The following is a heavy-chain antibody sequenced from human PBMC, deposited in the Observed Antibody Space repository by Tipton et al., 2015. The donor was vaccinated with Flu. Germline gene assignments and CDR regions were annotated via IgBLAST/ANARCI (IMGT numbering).Heavy chain of an antibody. Sequence: QLVQSGAEVKPSETLSLTCAVYGGSFSGYYWSWIRQPPGKGLEWIGEINHSGSTNYNPSLKSRVTISVDTSKNQFSLKLSSVTAADTAVYYCAFSRDGVQDYWGQGTLVTVSS. CDR2: INHSGST. J-gene: IGHJ4*02. V-gene: IGHV4-34*01. CDR1: GGSFSGYY. D-gene: IGHD1-1*01. CDR3: AFSRDGVQDY.